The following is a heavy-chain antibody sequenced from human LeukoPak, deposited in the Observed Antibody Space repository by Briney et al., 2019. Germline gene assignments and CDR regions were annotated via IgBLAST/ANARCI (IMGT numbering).Heavy chain of an antibody. J-gene: IGHJ4*02. CDR3: ASPRAGYSYGLDY. D-gene: IGHD5-18*01. Sequence: GGSLRLSCAASGFTVSSKYMSWVRQAPGKGLEWVSVIYSGGSTYYADSVKGRFTISRDNSKNTLYLQMNSLRAEDTAVYYCASPRAGYSYGLDYWGQGTLVTVSS. V-gene: IGHV3-53*01. CDR1: GFTVSSKY. CDR2: IYSGGST.